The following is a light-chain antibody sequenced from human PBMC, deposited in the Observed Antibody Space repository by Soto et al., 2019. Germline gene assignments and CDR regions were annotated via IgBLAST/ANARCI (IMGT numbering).Light chain of an antibody. CDR2: EVN. V-gene: IGLV2-8*01. Sequence: QSALTQPPSASGSPGQSVTISCTGTSSDVGNYNYVSWYQQYPGKAPKLMSYEVNKRPSGVPDRFSGSKSGNTASLTVSGHQAEDEDDYHCTSYAAGKNVVFGGGTKLTV. CDR3: TSYAAGKNVV. CDR1: SSDVGNYNY. J-gene: IGLJ2*01.